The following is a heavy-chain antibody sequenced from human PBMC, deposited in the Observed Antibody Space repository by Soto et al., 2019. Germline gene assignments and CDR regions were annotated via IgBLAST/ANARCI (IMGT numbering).Heavy chain of an antibody. V-gene: IGHV3-15*01. CDR1: GFTFSNAW. J-gene: IGHJ6*02. CDR3: TTDQIAYSSGNGRLYYYGMDV. Sequence: AGGSLRLSCAASGFTFSNAWMSWVRQAPGKGLEWVGRIKSKTDGGTTDYAAPVKGRFTISRDDSKNTLYLQMDSLKTEDTAVYYCTTDQIAYSSGNGRLYYYGMDVWGQGTTVTVSS. CDR2: IKSKTDGGTT. D-gene: IGHD6-19*01.